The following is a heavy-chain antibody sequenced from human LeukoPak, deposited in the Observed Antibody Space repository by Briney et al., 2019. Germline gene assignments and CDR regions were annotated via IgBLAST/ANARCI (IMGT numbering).Heavy chain of an antibody. V-gene: IGHV1-18*01. D-gene: IGHD3-3*01. J-gene: IGHJ5*02. Sequence: GASVKVSCKASGYTFTSYGISWVRQAPGQGLEWMGWISAYNGNTNYAQKLQGRVTMTTDTSTSTAYMELRSLRSDDTAVYYCARDTGAYYDFWSGPYLLDPWGQGTLVTVSS. CDR3: ARDTGAYYDFWSGPYLLDP. CDR2: ISAYNGNT. CDR1: GYTFTSYG.